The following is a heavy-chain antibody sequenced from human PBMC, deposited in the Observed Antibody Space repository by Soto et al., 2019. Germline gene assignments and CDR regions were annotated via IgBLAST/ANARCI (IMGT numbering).Heavy chain of an antibody. V-gene: IGHV4-59*08. D-gene: IGHD3-16*02. CDR3: ARTRATKYDYIWGSYRQGWDYSYYYMDV. CDR1: GGSISSYY. CDR2: IYYSGST. Sequence: SETLSLTCTVSGGSISSYYWSWIRQPPGKGLGWIGYIYYSGSTNYNPSLKSRVTISVDTSKNQFSLKLSSVTAADTAVYYCARTRATKYDYIWGSYRQGWDYSYYYMDVWGKGTTVT. J-gene: IGHJ6*03.